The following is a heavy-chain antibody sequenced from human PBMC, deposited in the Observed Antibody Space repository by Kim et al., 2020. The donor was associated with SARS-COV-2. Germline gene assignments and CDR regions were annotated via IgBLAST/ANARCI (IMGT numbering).Heavy chain of an antibody. CDR1: GFTFSSYG. CDR3: AKDWGLQLQWEFGAFDI. J-gene: IGHJ3*02. Sequence: GGSLRLSCAASGFTFSSYGMHWVRQAPGKGLEWVAVIWYDGSNKYYADSVKGRFTISRDNSKNTLYLQMNSLRAEDTAVYYCAKDWGLQLQWEFGAFDIWGPGTMVTVSS. D-gene: IGHD1-26*01. V-gene: IGHV3-33*06. CDR2: IWYDGSNK.